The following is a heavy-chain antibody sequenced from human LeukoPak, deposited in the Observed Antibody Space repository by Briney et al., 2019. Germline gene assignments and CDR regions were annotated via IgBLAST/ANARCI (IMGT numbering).Heavy chain of an antibody. D-gene: IGHD5-12*01. V-gene: IGHV1-24*01. J-gene: IGHJ4*02. CDR1: GYTLTELS. CDR2: FDPEDGET. CDR3: ARERYSGYDLGY. Sequence: ASVKVSCKVSGYTLTELSMHWVRQAPGKGLEWMGGFDPEDGETIYAQKFQGRVTMTRDTSTSTVYMELSSLRSEDTAVYYCARERYSGYDLGYWGQGTLVTVSS.